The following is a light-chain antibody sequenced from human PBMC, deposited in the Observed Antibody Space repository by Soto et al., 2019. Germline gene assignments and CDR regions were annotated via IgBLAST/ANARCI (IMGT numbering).Light chain of an antibody. CDR1: QGISNY. V-gene: IGKV1-9*01. CDR2: TAS. CDR3: QQRNSYPIT. J-gene: IGKJ5*01. Sequence: DIQLTQYPSFLSASVGGRVTITWGGGQGISNYLAWYQQTPGKAPNLLSHTASTLQSGVPSRFSGSGSGTEFPLPISRLQPEDFATYYCQQRNSYPITFGQGTRLEIK.